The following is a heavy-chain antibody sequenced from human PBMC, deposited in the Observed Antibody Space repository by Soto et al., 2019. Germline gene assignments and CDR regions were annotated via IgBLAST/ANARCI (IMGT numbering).Heavy chain of an antibody. J-gene: IGHJ3*02. Sequence: GASVKVSCKASGGTFSSYTISWVRQAPGQGLEWMGKIIPILGIANYAQKFQGRVTITADKSTSTAYMKLSSLRSEDTSVYYCARYCSGGSCHDAFDIWGQGTMVTVSS. CDR1: GGTFSSYT. CDR2: IIPILGIA. D-gene: IGHD2-15*01. V-gene: IGHV1-69*02. CDR3: ARYCSGGSCHDAFDI.